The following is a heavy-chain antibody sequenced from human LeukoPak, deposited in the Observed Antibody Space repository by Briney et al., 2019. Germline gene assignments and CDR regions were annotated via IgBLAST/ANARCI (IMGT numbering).Heavy chain of an antibody. CDR2: IYYSGST. Sequence: SETLSLTCTVSGGSIGSYYWSWIRQAPGKGLEWIGYIYYSGSTNYNPSLKSRVTISVDTSKNQFSLKLSSVTAADTAVYYCARRVYSSNWYIYYYGMDVWGQGTTVTVSS. J-gene: IGHJ6*02. V-gene: IGHV4-59*08. D-gene: IGHD6-13*01. CDR1: GGSIGSYY. CDR3: ARRVYSSNWYIYYYGMDV.